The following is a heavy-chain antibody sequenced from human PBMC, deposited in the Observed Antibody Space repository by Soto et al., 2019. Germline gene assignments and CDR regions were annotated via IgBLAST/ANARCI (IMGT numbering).Heavy chain of an antibody. D-gene: IGHD6-19*01. CDR2: ISYDGVIK. J-gene: IGHJ4*02. V-gene: IGHV3-30*04. CDR3: ARGVIAMPGPCDY. Sequence: QVQLVESGGGVVQPGTSLRLSCAASGFTFSRYAMHWVRQAPGKGLEWVAVISYDGVIKYYADSVKGRFTISRDNSKNTLYLQMNSLRPEDTAVSYCARGVIAMPGPCDYWGQGTLVTVSS. CDR1: GFTFSRYA.